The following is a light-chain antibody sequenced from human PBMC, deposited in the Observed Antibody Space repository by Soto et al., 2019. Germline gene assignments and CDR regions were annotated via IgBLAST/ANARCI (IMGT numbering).Light chain of an antibody. Sequence: IGMTQSPATLAVSPGERATLSVKASQSVSRKLAWYQQTRGQAPRLLIYGASTRATGVPARFRGSGSGTDFTLTISTLEPEDFAIYYCQQRRNCPWTFGQGTKVDIK. V-gene: IGKV3-11*01. J-gene: IGKJ1*01. CDR3: QQRRNCPWT. CDR2: GAS. CDR1: QSVSRK.